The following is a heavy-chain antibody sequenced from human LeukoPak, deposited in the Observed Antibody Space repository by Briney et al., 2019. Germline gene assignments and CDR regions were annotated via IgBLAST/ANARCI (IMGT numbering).Heavy chain of an antibody. J-gene: IGHJ4*02. V-gene: IGHV3-9*01. CDR2: IDWNSRST. CDR1: GFTLDDYA. CDR3: ARDRRPLTGYNAQDY. Sequence: GGSLTLSCAASGFTLDDYAMQWVRLRPGKGLEWVSRIDWNSRSTVYADSVRGRFTISRDNAKNSLYLQMNSLRPEDTALYYCARDRRPLTGYNAQDYWGQGTLVTVSS. D-gene: IGHD3-9*01.